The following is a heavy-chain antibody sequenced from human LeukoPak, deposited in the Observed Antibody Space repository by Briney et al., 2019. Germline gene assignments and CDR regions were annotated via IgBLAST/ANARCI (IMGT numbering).Heavy chain of an antibody. J-gene: IGHJ6*02. CDR3: ARGPPFSRSSPLYYYYGMDV. CDR2: IYYSGST. D-gene: IGHD6-6*01. V-gene: IGHV4-30-4*01. Sequence: SQTLSLTCTVSGGSISSGDYYWSWIRQPPGKGLEWIGYIYYSGSTYYNPSLKSRVTISVDTSKNQFSLKLSSVTAADTAVYYCARGPPFSRSSPLYYYYGMDVWGQGTTVTVSS. CDR1: GGSISSGDYY.